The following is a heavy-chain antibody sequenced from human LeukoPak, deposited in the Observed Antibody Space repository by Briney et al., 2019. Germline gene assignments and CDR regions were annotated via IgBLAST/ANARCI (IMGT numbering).Heavy chain of an antibody. J-gene: IGHJ4*02. CDR1: GYTFTSYA. V-gene: IGHV7-4-1*02. CDR3: ARDVRLAAAGARGLGY. Sequence: GASVKVSCKASGYTFTSYAMNWVRQAPGQGLEWMGWINTNTGNPTYAQGFTGRFVFSLDTSVSTAYLQISSLKAEDTAVYYCARDVRLAAAGARGLGYWGQGTLVTVSS. D-gene: IGHD6-13*01. CDR2: INTNTGNP.